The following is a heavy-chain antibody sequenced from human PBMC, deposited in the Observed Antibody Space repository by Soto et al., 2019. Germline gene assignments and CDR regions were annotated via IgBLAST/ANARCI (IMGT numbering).Heavy chain of an antibody. D-gene: IGHD3-10*01. CDR2: IYYSGST. V-gene: IGHV4-31*03. CDR1: GGSISSGGYY. CDR3: ARDNYYGSGSPHAFDI. Sequence: PSETLSLTCTVSGGSISSGGYYWSWIRQHPGKGLEWIGYIYYSGSTYYNPSLKSRVTISVDTSKNQFSLKLSSVTAADTAVYYCARDNYYGSGSPHAFDIWGQGTMVTGSS. J-gene: IGHJ3*02.